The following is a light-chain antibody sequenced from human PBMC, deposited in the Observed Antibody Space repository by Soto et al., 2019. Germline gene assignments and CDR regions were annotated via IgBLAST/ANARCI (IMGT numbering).Light chain of an antibody. CDR2: DAS. CDR3: QQRSNWPVT. J-gene: IGKJ3*01. Sequence: EIVLTQSPATLSLSPGERATLSCRASQSVSSYLAWYQQKPGQAPRLLIYDASNRATGIPARFSGSGSGTDFPLTISRLAPEDFAVYYCQQRSNWPVTFGPGTKVDIK. V-gene: IGKV3-11*01. CDR1: QSVSSY.